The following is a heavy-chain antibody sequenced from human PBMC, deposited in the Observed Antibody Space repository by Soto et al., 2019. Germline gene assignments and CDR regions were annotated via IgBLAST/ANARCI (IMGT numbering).Heavy chain of an antibody. Sequence: PGGSLRLSCAASGFTFSDYYMNWIRQAPGNGLEWVSYISSGAITIYYADSVKGRFTISRDNAKNSLYLQMNSLRAEDTAVYYCAGQYSSSSVEFWGQGTLVTVSS. J-gene: IGHJ4*02. V-gene: IGHV3-11*01. CDR2: ISSGAITI. D-gene: IGHD6-6*01. CDR3: AGQYSSSSVEF. CDR1: GFTFSDYY.